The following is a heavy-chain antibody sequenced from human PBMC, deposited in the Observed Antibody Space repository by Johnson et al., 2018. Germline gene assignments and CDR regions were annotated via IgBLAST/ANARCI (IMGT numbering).Heavy chain of an antibody. D-gene: IGHD2-8*01. V-gene: IGHV3-7*01. Sequence: VQLVESGGGLVQXGGSLRLSCAASGFTFSSYWMSWVRQAPGKGLEWVANIKQAGSEKYYVDSVKGRCTISRDNAKNSLYLQMNSLRAEDKAVYYCVRIYCTNGVCYTPLDAFDIWGQGTMVTVSS. CDR3: VRIYCTNGVCYTPLDAFDI. CDR2: IKQAGSEK. J-gene: IGHJ3*02. CDR1: GFTFSSYW.